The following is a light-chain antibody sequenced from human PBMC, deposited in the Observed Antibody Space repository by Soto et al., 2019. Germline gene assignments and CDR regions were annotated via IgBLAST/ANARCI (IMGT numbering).Light chain of an antibody. CDR1: QAISKY. CDR2: DAS. CDR3: QQYNNLPYT. J-gene: IGKJ2*01. V-gene: IGKV1-33*01. Sequence: DIQMTQSPSSLSASLGDRVTITCQASQAISKYLHWYHQRPGKAPLLVIYDASNLEAWAPSRFSGGGSGTSFTLTISSLQPEDIGTYFCQQYNNLPYTFGQGTKLDIK.